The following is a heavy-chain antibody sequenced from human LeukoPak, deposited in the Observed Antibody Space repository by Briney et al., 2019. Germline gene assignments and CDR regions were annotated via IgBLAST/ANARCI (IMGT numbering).Heavy chain of an antibody. CDR2: ISSSSSYI. CDR1: GFTFSSYS. V-gene: IGHV3-21*01. CDR3: ARVGVLEHPDY. Sequence: GGSLRLSCAASGFTFSSYSMNWVRQAPGKGLEWVSSISSSSSYIYYADSVKGRFTISRDNAKNSLYLQMNSLRAEDTAVYYCARVGVLEHPDYWGQGTLVAVSS. D-gene: IGHD3-3*01. J-gene: IGHJ4*02.